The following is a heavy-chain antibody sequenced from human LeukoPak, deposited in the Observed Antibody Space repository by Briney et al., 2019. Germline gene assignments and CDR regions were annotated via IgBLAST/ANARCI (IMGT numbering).Heavy chain of an antibody. J-gene: IGHJ5*02. V-gene: IGHV4-30-4*01. Sequence: SQTLSLTCTVSGGSISSGDYYWSWIRQPPGEGLEWIGYIYYSGITYYNPSLKSRVTISLDTSENQFSLKLSSVTAADTAVYYCARANYYASGRGFDPWGQGTLVTVSS. CDR3: ARANYYASGRGFDP. CDR1: GGSISSGDYY. D-gene: IGHD3-10*01. CDR2: IYYSGIT.